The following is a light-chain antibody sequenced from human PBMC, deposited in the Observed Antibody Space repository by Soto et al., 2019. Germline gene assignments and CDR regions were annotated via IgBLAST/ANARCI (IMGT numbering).Light chain of an antibody. CDR3: QQYGSSPGT. Sequence: EIVLTQSPGTLSSSPGERATLSCWTSQSVTSNYLAWYQQKPGQAPRLLIFGASIRATGLPDRFGGGGSGTDFTLTISRLEPEDSAVYYCQQYGSSPGTFGQGTKVEIK. V-gene: IGKV3-20*01. CDR1: QSVTSNY. J-gene: IGKJ1*01. CDR2: GAS.